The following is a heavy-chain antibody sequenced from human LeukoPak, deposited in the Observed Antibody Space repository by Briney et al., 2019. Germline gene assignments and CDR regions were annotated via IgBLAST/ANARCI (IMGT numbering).Heavy chain of an antibody. CDR2: INPNSGGT. Sequence: GASVKVSCKASGYTFTGYYMHWVRQAPGQGLEWMGWINPNSGGTNYAQKFQGRVTMTRDTSISTAYMELSRLRSDDTAVYYCARDRGPYSSSWYDAFDIWGQGTMVTASS. D-gene: IGHD6-13*01. CDR3: ARDRGPYSSSWYDAFDI. CDR1: GYTFTGYY. J-gene: IGHJ3*02. V-gene: IGHV1-2*02.